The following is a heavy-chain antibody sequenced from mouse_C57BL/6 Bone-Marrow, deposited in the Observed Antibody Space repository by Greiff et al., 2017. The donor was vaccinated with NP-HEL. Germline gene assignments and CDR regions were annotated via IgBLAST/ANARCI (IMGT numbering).Heavy chain of an antibody. CDR2: ISSGGSYT. CDR3: ARRATVVATEYFDV. CDR1: GFTFSSYG. V-gene: IGHV5-6*02. D-gene: IGHD1-1*01. J-gene: IGHJ1*03. Sequence: EVKLMESGGDLVKPGGSLKLSCAASGFTFSSYGMSWVRQTPDKRLEWVATISSGGSYTYYPDSVKGRFTISRDNATHTLYLHMSSLKSEDTAMYYCARRATVVATEYFDVWGTGTTVTVSS.